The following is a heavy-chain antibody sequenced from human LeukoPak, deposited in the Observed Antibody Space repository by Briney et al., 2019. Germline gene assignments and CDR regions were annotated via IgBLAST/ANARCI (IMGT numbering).Heavy chain of an antibody. CDR3: ARADPEERELLLGGAFDI. V-gene: IGHV3-11*01. J-gene: IGHJ3*02. CDR2: ISSSGSTI. CDR1: GFTFSDYY. Sequence: GGSLRLSCAASGFTFSDYYMSWIRQAPGKGLEWVSYISSSGSTIYYADSVKGRFTISRDNAKNSLYLQMNSLRAEDTAVYYCARADPEERELLLGGAFDIWGQGTMVTVSS. D-gene: IGHD1-26*01.